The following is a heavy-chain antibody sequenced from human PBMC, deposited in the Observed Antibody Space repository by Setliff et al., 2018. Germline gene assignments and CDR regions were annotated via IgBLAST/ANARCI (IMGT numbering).Heavy chain of an antibody. Sequence: SVKVSCKASGGTFSDYGISWVRQAPGQGLEWMGGTIPIFGTTDYAQKFQGRVTIITDESTSTAFMQLSSLRSEDTAVYYCVREGVDSRSSTDYRYYMDVWGEGTTVTVSS. CDR2: TIPIFGTT. D-gene: IGHD3-22*01. CDR3: VREGVDSRSSTDYRYYMDV. V-gene: IGHV1-69*05. CDR1: GGTFSDYG. J-gene: IGHJ6*03.